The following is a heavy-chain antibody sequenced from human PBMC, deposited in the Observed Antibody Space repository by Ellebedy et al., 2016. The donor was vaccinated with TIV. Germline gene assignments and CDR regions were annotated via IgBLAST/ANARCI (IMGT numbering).Heavy chain of an antibody. Sequence: AASVKVSCKASGGTFNSHTICWVRQAPGEGLEWMGGIIPIFDTANYAQKFRGRVTFTADKSTSTAYMDLSSLTSEDTVVYYCATCPLTKTYFYYGMDVWGQGTTVTVSS. CDR3: ATCPLTKTYFYYGMDV. CDR1: GGTFNSHT. V-gene: IGHV1-69*06. CDR2: IIPIFDTA. D-gene: IGHD1-14*01. J-gene: IGHJ6*02.